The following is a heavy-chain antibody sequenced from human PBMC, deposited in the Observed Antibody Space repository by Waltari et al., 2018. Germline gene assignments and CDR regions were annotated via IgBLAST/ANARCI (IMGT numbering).Heavy chain of an antibody. CDR1: GYTLTELS. Sequence: QVQLVQSGAEVKKPGASVKVSCKVSGYTLTELSMHWVRQSHGKGLEWMRGFDPEEGETIDAQKFRGRVTMTEEPSNDTAYMELGNLRSEDTAVYYCATGGVTGNRPYYYYYYGMDVWGQGTTVTVSS. V-gene: IGHV1-24*01. J-gene: IGHJ6*02. CDR2: FDPEEGET. CDR3: ATGGVTGNRPYYYYYYGMDV. D-gene: IGHD1-20*01.